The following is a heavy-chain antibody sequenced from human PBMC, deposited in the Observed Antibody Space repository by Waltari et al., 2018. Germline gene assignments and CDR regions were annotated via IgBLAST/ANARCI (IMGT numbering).Heavy chain of an antibody. CDR1: GYTFTSYY. Sequence: QVQLVQSGAEVKKPGASVKVSCKASGYTFTSYYMHWVRQAPGQGLEWMGIINPSGGSTSYAQKFQGRVTITADTSTDTAYMELSSLRSEDTAVYYCATDNEGYYFDYWGQGTLVTVSS. D-gene: IGHD1-1*01. CDR3: ATDNEGYYFDY. V-gene: IGHV1-46*01. CDR2: INPSGGST. J-gene: IGHJ4*02.